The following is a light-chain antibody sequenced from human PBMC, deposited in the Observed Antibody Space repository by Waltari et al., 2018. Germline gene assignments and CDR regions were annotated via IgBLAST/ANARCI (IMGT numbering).Light chain of an antibody. J-gene: IGLJ3*02. CDR2: EVS. CDR3: SSDTGSRSWV. V-gene: IGLV2-14*03. Sequence: QSAMTPPAAAARSPDKSITSSCTGTSSDVGGHNYLSWFQQQPGTAPNLMIYEVSNRPSGVSGRFSGSKSGSTASLTIAGLHAEDEADYYCSSDTGSRSWVFGGGTKLTVL. CDR1: SSDVGGHNY.